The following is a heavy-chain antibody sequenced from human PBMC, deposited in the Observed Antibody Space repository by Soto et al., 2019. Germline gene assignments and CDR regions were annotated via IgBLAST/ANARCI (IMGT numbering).Heavy chain of an antibody. D-gene: IGHD3-22*01. CDR1: GYTFATYG. J-gene: IGHJ2*01. Sequence: GASVEVSCKDSGYTFATYGSSWVRQAPGQGLEWMGWISTYNGNTNYAQKLQGRVTMTTDTSTSTVYMELRSLRSDDTAVYYCARDLPIYYYDSSGPDHWYFDLWGRGTLVTSPQ. V-gene: IGHV1-18*01. CDR3: ARDLPIYYYDSSGPDHWYFDL. CDR2: ISTYNGNT.